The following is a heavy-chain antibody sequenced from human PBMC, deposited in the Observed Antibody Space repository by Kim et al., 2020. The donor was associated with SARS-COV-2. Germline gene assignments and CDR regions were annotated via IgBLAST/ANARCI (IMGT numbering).Heavy chain of an antibody. CDR2: IKQDGSEK. V-gene: IGHV3-7*01. Sequence: GGSLRLSCAASGFTFSSYWMSWVRQAPGKGLEWVANIKQDGSEKYYVDSVKGRFTISRDNAKNSLYLQMNSLRAEDTAVYYCARDGRGRWYLVEEYFQHWGQGTLVTVSS. CDR3: ARDGRGRWYLVEEYFQH. J-gene: IGHJ1*01. D-gene: IGHD2-15*01. CDR1: GFTFSSYW.